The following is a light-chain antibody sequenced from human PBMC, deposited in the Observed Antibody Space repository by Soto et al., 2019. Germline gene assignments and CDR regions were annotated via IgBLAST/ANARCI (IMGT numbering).Light chain of an antibody. J-gene: IGKJ3*01. CDR2: GAS. Sequence: DIHMTQSPSSLSASVGDRVSIACQASQDIRKYLNWNQQKPGRAPRLLIYGASNLETGVPSRFSGSGYGTDFTITISSLQPEDIATYYCQHYDNLPPFTFGPATKVAIK. V-gene: IGKV1-33*01. CDR3: QHYDNLPPFT. CDR1: QDIRKY.